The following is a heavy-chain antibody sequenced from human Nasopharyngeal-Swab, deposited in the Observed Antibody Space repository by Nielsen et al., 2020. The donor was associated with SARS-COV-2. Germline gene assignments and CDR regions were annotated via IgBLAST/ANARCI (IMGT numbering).Heavy chain of an antibody. D-gene: IGHD2-15*01. Sequence: GESLKISCAASGFTFSGYAMSWVRQAPGKGLEWVSGISGSGGSTYYADSVKGRFTISRDNSKNTLYLQMNSLRAKDTAVYYCAKGDHFLGYCSGGSCYTIDYWGQGTLVTVSS. CDR1: GFTFSGYA. CDR2: ISGSGGST. CDR3: AKGDHFLGYCSGGSCYTIDY. V-gene: IGHV3-23*01. J-gene: IGHJ4*02.